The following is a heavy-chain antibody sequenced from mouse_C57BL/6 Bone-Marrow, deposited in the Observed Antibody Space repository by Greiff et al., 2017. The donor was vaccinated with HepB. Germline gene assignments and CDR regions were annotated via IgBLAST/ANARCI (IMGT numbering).Heavy chain of an antibody. CDR2: ISSGGDYI. CDR1: GFTFSSYA. Sequence: EVQVVESGEGLVKPGGSLKLSCAASGFTFSSYAMSWVRQTPEKRLEWVAYISSGGDYIYYADTVKGRFTISRDNARNTLYLQMSSLKSEDTAMYYCTVYYYGSSYVWGQGTLVTVSA. CDR3: TVYYYGSSYV. D-gene: IGHD1-1*01. V-gene: IGHV5-9-1*02. J-gene: IGHJ3*01.